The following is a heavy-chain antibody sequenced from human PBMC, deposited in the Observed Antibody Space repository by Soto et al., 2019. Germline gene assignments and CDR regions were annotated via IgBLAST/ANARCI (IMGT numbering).Heavy chain of an antibody. J-gene: IGHJ5*02. Sequence: QVQLVQSGAEGKKPGSSVKVSCKASGGTFSSYAISWVRQAPGQGLEGRGGFIPSFGTANYAQKFQGRVTITADESTSTAYMELSSLRSEDTAVYYCARDALFSIAAAVGSWFDPWGQGTLVTVSS. D-gene: IGHD6-13*01. V-gene: IGHV1-69*01. CDR1: GGTFSSYA. CDR3: ARDALFSIAAAVGSWFDP. CDR2: FIPSFGTA.